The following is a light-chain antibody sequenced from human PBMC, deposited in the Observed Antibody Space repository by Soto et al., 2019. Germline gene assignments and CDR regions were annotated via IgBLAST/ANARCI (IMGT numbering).Light chain of an antibody. CDR3: QQYNNWPPLT. CDR1: QSVISY. V-gene: IGKV3-11*01. Sequence: EIVLTQSPATLSLSPGERATLSCRASQSVISYLAWYQHKPGQAPRLLIYDASNRATGIPARFIGSGSGTDFTLTIARLEPEDFAVYYCQQYNNWPPLTFGQGTRLEIK. CDR2: DAS. J-gene: IGKJ5*01.